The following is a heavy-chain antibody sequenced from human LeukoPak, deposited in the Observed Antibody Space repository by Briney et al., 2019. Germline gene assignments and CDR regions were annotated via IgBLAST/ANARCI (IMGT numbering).Heavy chain of an antibody. J-gene: IGHJ4*02. CDR3: AKWERLNRVFF. V-gene: IGHV4-61*02. D-gene: IGHD1-26*01. CDR2: IYTGGNT. Sequence: SETLSLTCTVSGDSISSGSFYWSWIRQPAGKGLEWIGRIYTGGNTNYNPSLQSRVAISIDTSKNQFPLKLSSVTAADTAVYYCAKWERLNRVFFWGQGTLVAVSS. CDR1: GDSISSGSFY.